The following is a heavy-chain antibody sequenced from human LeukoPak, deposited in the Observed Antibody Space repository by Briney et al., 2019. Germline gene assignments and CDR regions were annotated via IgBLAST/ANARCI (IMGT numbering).Heavy chain of an antibody. V-gene: IGHV3-21*01. Sequence: GGSLRLPCAASGFTFSSYSMNWVRQAPGKGLEGVSSISSSSSYIYYADSVKGRFTISRDNAKNSLYLQMNSLRAEDTAVYYCARDSGRDDSSGYYYSEVDYWGQGTLVTVSS. CDR1: GFTFSSYS. D-gene: IGHD3-22*01. J-gene: IGHJ4*02. CDR3: ARDSGRDDSSGYYYSEVDY. CDR2: ISSSSSYI.